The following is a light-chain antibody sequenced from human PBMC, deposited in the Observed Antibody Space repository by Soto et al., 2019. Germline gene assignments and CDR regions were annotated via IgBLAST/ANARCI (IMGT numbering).Light chain of an antibody. Sequence: DIQMTQSPSTLSASVGERVTITCRASQSISSWLAWYQQKPGKAPTLLIYKASSLESGVPSRFSGSGSGTEFTLTISSLQPDDFATYYCQQYNSPPYTFGQGTKLEIK. CDR2: KAS. J-gene: IGKJ2*01. CDR3: QQYNSPPYT. CDR1: QSISSW. V-gene: IGKV1-5*03.